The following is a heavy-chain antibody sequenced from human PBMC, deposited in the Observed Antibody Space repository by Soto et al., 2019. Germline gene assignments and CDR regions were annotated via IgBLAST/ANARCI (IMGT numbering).Heavy chain of an antibody. V-gene: IGHV3-23*01. CDR1: GFGFTIYA. J-gene: IGHJ4*02. D-gene: IGHD4-17*01. CDR2: ISERGDTT. Sequence: EVQLLESGGGLVQPGGSLRLSCAASGFGFTIYAMSWVRQAPGKGLEWVSAISERGDTTYYADFVKGPFTISRDNSRNTVYLQMNSLRAEDTAVYYCLYGDYSFDSWGQGTLVTVSS. CDR3: LYGDYSFDS.